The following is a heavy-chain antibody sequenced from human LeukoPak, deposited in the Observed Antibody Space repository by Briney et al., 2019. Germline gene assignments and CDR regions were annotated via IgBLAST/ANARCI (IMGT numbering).Heavy chain of an antibody. Sequence: GGLRLSCAASGFTFSTFGMIWVRQAPGKGLEWISSISSGSYIYYADAVKARFTISRDNARNSLYLQMNSLRADDTALYYCARLMFIAVGNWYFDLWGRGTLVTVSS. V-gene: IGHV3-21*01. CDR1: GFTFSTFG. CDR2: ISSGSYI. D-gene: IGHD6-19*01. CDR3: ARLMFIAVGNWYFDL. J-gene: IGHJ2*01.